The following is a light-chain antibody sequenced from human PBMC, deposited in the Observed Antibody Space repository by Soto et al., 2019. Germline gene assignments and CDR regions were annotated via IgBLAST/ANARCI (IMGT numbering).Light chain of an antibody. CDR1: QDISLW. Sequence: DIQMTQSPSSVSASVGDRVTITCRASQDISLWLGWYQHKSGTAPRLLLYGASTLQSGVPSRFSGSGSGTDFTLTLSSLQPDDSSIYYCQQGHSSPWTFGQGTRVQVK. CDR3: QQGHSSPWT. J-gene: IGKJ1*01. V-gene: IGKV1-12*01. CDR2: GAS.